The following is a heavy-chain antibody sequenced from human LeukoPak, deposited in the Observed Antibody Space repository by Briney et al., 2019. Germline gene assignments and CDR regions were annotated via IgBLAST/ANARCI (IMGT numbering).Heavy chain of an antibody. CDR1: GYTFTSYD. CDR3: ARTTITMIALFYY. CDR2: MNPNSGNT. J-gene: IGHJ4*02. V-gene: IGHV1-8*01. Sequence: GASVKVSCKASGYTFTSYDINWVRQATGQGLEWMGWMNPNSGNTGYAQKFQGRVTMTRNTSISTAYMELSSLRSEDTAEYYCARTTITMIALFYYWGQGTLVTVSS. D-gene: IGHD3-22*01.